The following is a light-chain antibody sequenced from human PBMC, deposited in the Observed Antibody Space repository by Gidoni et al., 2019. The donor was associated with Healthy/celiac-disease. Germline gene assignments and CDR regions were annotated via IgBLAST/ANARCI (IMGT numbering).Light chain of an antibody. Sequence: EIVLTQSPATLSLSPGERATLSCRASQSVSSYLAWYQQKPGQAPRLLIYDASNRATGIPARFSGSGSGTDFTLTISSLEPEDFAVYYCQQRSNWLFXFXGGTKVEIK. J-gene: IGKJ4*01. CDR1: QSVSSY. CDR2: DAS. CDR3: QQRSNWLFX. V-gene: IGKV3-11*01.